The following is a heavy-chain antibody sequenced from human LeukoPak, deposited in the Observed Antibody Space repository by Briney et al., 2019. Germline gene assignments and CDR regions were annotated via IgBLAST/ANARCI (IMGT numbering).Heavy chain of an antibody. CDR2: ISGNGNTI. J-gene: IGHJ4*02. CDR3: ARGSLVHYYGSGSYRIRAGFDS. CDR1: GFTFSSYW. D-gene: IGHD3-10*01. V-gene: IGHV3-48*04. Sequence: GGSLRLSCAASGFTFSSYWMNWVRQAPGKGLEWLSYISGNGNTIYYADSVKGRFTISRDNAKNSLYLQMNSLRAEDTAVYYCARGSLVHYYGSGSYRIRAGFDSWGQGTLATVSS.